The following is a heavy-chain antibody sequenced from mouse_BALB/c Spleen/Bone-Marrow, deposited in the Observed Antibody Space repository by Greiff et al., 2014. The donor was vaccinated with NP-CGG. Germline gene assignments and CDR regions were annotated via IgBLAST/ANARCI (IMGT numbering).Heavy chain of an antibody. D-gene: IGHD2-14*01. CDR2: INSNGGST. V-gene: IGHV5-6-3*01. CDR3: ARPYRYYFDY. CDR1: GFTFSSYG. Sequence: VQLKESGGGLEQPGGSLKLSCAASGFTFSSYGMSWVRQTPDKRLELVATINSNGGSTYYPDSVKGRFTISRDNAKNTLYLQMSSLKSEDTAMYYCARPYRYYFDYWGQGTTLTVSS. J-gene: IGHJ2*01.